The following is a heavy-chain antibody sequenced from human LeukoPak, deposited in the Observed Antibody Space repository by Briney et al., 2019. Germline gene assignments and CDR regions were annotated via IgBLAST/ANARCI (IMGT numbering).Heavy chain of an antibody. CDR2: INPSGGST. V-gene: IGHV1-46*01. J-gene: IGHJ4*02. CDR3: ARDRIAAALDY. D-gene: IGHD6-13*01. CDR1: GYTFTSYY. Sequence: GASVKVSCKASGYTFTSYYMHWVRQALGQGLEWMGIINPSGGSTSYAQKLQGRVTMTTDTSTSTAYMELRSLRSDDTAVYYCARDRIAAALDYWGQGTLVTVSS.